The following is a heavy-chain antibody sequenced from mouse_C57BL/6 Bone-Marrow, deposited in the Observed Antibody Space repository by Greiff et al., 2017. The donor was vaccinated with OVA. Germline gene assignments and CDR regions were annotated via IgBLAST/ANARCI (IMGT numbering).Heavy chain of an antibody. CDR2: SRNKANDYTT. V-gene: IGHV7-1*01. D-gene: IGHD1-1*01. J-gene: IGHJ3*01. CDR3: ARDADGSSYSFAY. CDR1: GFTFSDFY. Sequence: EVKLVESGGGLVQSGRSLRLSCATSGFTFSDFYMEWVRQAPGKGLEWIAASRNKANDYTTEYSASVKGRFIVSRDTSQSILYLQMNALRAEDTAIYYCARDADGSSYSFAYWGQGTLVTVSA.